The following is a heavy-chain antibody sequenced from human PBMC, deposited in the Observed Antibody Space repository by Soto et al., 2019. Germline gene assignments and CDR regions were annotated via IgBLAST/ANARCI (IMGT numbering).Heavy chain of an antibody. D-gene: IGHD6-19*01. CDR1: GFTFISYS. CDR2: INSDSRYI. Sequence: GGSLRLSCAASGFTFISYSMNWVRQAPWKGLEWVSSINSDSRYIYFADSVKGRFTVSRDNADNSLYLQMKSLRAEDTAVYYCARVIAVAGNFYYYGMDVWGHGTTVTV. V-gene: IGHV3-21*01. CDR3: ARVIAVAGNFYYYGMDV. J-gene: IGHJ6*02.